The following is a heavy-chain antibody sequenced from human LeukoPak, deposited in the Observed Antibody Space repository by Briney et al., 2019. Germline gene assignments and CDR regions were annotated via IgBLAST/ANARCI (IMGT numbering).Heavy chain of an antibody. CDR1: GYTFTSYD. Sequence: ASVKVSCKASGYTFTSYDINWVRQATGQGLEWMGWMNPNSGNTGYAQKFQGRVTITRNTSISTAYMELSSLRSEDTAVYYCARHCSSTSCYAFDPWGQGTLVTVSS. V-gene: IGHV1-8*03. CDR2: MNPNSGNT. CDR3: ARHCSSTSCYAFDP. J-gene: IGHJ5*02. D-gene: IGHD2-2*01.